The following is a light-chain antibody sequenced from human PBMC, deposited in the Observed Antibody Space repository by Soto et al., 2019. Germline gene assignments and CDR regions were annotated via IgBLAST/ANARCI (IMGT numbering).Light chain of an antibody. V-gene: IGKV3-15*01. Sequence: NGVTPWPGTLPLSPGERVTLSCRASQSVSSNLAWYQQKPGQAPRLLIYGASTRATGTPARFRGSGSGTEFTLTISSLQSEDFAVYYCQHYVNWPLTFGGGTKVDIK. J-gene: IGKJ4*01. CDR2: GAS. CDR3: QHYVNWPLT. CDR1: QSVSSN.